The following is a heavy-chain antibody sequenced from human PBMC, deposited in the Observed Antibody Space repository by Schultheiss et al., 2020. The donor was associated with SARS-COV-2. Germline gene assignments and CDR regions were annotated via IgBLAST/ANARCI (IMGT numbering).Heavy chain of an antibody. J-gene: IGHJ4*02. CDR2: IWYDGSIK. D-gene: IGHD1-26*01. CDR1: GFTFSNYG. CDR3: ARDADHLVGATNSLFDY. Sequence: GGSLKLSCVASGFTFSNYGMHWVRQAPGKGLEWVAVIWYDGSIKFYADSVKGRFTISRDNSKNTLYLQMNSLRAEDTAVYYCARDADHLVGATNSLFDYWGQGTLVTVSS. V-gene: IGHV3-33*08.